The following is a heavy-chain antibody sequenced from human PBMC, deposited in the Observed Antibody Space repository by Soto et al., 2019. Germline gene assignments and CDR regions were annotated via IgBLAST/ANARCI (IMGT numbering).Heavy chain of an antibody. D-gene: IGHD6-6*01. V-gene: IGHV5-51*01. Sequence: PGESLKISCKGSGYSFTSYWIGWVRQMPGKGLEWMGIIYPGDSDTRYSPSFQGQVTISADKSISTAYLQWSSLKASDTAMYYCCSYSSSSPPYSYYMDVWGKGTTVTVSS. CDR1: GYSFTSYW. CDR2: IYPGDSDT. J-gene: IGHJ6*03. CDR3: CSYSSSSPPYSYYMDV.